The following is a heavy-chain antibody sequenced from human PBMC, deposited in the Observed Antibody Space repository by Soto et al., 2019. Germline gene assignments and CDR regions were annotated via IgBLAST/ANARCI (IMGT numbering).Heavy chain of an antibody. CDR2: INPNSGGT. CDR1: GYTFTGYY. D-gene: IGHD2-15*01. J-gene: IGHJ4*02. V-gene: IGHV1-2*02. CDR3: ARGDIVVVVAAYFDY. Sequence: ASVKVSCKASGYTFTGYYMHWVRQAPGQGLEWMGWINPNSGGTNYAQKFQGRVTMTRDTSISTAYMELSRLRSDDTAVYYCARGDIVVVVAAYFDYWGQGTRVTVSS.